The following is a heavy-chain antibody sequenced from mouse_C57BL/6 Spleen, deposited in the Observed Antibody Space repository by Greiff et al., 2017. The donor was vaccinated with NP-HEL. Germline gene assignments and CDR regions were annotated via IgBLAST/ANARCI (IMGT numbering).Heavy chain of an antibody. V-gene: IGHV2-5*01. CDR2: IWRGGST. J-gene: IGHJ1*03. CDR3: AKGNYGSSYGYFDV. CDR1: GFSLTSYG. D-gene: IGHD1-1*01. Sequence: VQLQQSGPGLVQPSQSLSIPCTVSGFSLTSYGVHWVRQSPGKGLEWLGVIWRGGSTDYNAAFMSRLSITKDNSKSQVFFKMNSLQADDTAIYYCAKGNYGSSYGYFDVWGTGTTVTVSS.